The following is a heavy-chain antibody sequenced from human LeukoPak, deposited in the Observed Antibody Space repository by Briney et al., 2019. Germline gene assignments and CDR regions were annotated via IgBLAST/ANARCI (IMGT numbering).Heavy chain of an antibody. CDR3: ARGRVGSSWYGNY. Sequence: ASVTVSFKSSGYTFTIYDINWVRQASGQGVEGMGWMNPNIGNTGYAQKFQGRVTITRNPSISTAYMELSSLRSEDTAVYYCARGRVGSSWYGNYWGQGTLVTVSS. J-gene: IGHJ4*02. V-gene: IGHV1-8*03. CDR1: GYTFTIYD. CDR2: MNPNIGNT. D-gene: IGHD6-13*01.